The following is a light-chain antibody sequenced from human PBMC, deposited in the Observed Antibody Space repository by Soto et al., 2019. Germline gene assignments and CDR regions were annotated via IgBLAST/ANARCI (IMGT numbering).Light chain of an antibody. J-gene: IGKJ1*01. V-gene: IGKV4-1*01. CDR3: QQYYSIPWT. Sequence: DIVMTQSPDSLAVSLGERATINCKSSQSVLYSSNNKNYLAWHQQKPGQPPKLLIYWASTRESGVPDRFSGSGSGTDFTLTISSLQAEDVAVYYCQQYYSIPWTFGQGTRVEIE. CDR1: QSVLYSSNNKNY. CDR2: WAS.